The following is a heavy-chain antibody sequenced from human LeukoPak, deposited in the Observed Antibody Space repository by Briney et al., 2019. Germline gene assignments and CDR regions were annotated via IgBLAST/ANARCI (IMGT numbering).Heavy chain of an antibody. CDR1: GFTFRGYD. J-gene: IGHJ4*02. D-gene: IGHD6-19*01. CDR2: ISSSGGAI. CDR3: AKATAAYSSGRYRGWPFDY. Sequence: GGSLRLSCAASGFTFRGYDIYWIRQAPGKGLEWVSDISSSGGAIYFADSVKGRFTISRDNSKNTVFLQMNSLRAEDTAVYYCAKATAAYSSGRYRGWPFDYWGQGTLVTVSS. V-gene: IGHV3-23*01.